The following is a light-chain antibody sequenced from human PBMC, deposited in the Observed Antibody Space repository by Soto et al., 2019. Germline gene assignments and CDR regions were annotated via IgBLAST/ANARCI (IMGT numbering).Light chain of an antibody. CDR1: QSVSSNY. CDR2: GAS. V-gene: IGKV3-20*01. CDR3: QQYGSSPRT. J-gene: IGKJ1*01. Sequence: EIVLTQSPGTLSLSPGEGATLSCRASQSVSSNYLAWYQQKPGQAPRLLIYGASSRATGIPDRFSGSGSGTDFTLTISSLEPEDFAVYYCQQYGSSPRTFGQGTKVDIK.